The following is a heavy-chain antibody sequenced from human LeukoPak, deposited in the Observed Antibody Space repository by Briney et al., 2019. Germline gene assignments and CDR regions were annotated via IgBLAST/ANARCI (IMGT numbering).Heavy chain of an antibody. CDR1: GFTFSSYA. Sequence: GGSLRLSCAASGFTFSSYAMSWVRQAPGKGLEWVSAISGSGGSTYYADSVKGRFTISRDNSKNTLYLQMNSLRAEDTAVYYCAKDVGGSGWYVYPTNFFDYWGQGTLVTVSS. CDR2: ISGSGGST. J-gene: IGHJ4*02. V-gene: IGHV3-23*01. D-gene: IGHD6-19*01. CDR3: AKDVGGSGWYVYPTNFFDY.